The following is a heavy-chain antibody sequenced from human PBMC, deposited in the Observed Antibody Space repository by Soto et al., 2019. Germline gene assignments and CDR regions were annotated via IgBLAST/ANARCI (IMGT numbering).Heavy chain of an antibody. CDR3: ATSSGYDDSDY. J-gene: IGHJ4*02. V-gene: IGHV3-21*01. CDR1: PFTLNTFP. Sequence: PLGSRRLSCAPSPFTLNTFPMNCGRQAPGKGLEWVSSISSDGTDGYYADSVQGRFTISRDNARTSLFLQMNSLRAEDTAVYYCATSSGYDDSDYWGQGP. CDR2: ISSDGTDG. D-gene: IGHD5-12*01.